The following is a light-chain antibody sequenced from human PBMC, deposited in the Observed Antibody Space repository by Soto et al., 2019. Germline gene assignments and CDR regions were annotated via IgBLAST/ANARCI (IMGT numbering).Light chain of an antibody. V-gene: IGKV1-9*01. CDR2: SAS. Sequence: DIQLTQSPSFLSASVRARVTITCRASQGISNYLAWYQQKPGTAPKLLIYSASTVQSGAQRRLSGSGSGTEFTLTISSLQPEDFAPYHCQPFYSYPSTFGGGTKVEIK. CDR3: QPFYSYPST. J-gene: IGKJ4*01. CDR1: QGISNY.